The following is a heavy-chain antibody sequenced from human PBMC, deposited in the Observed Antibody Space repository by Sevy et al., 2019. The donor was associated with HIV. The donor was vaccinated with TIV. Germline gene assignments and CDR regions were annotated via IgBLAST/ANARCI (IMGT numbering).Heavy chain of an antibody. Sequence: GGSLRLSCAASGFTFSSYAMSWVRQAPGKGLEWVSAISGSGGSTYYADSVKGRFTISRDNSKNTQYLQMNSLRAEDTSVYCCAKVRYYDSSGYSLVEHWGQGTLVTVSS. J-gene: IGHJ1*01. CDR2: ISGSGGST. CDR3: AKVRYYDSSGYSLVEH. CDR1: GFTFSSYA. V-gene: IGHV3-23*01. D-gene: IGHD3-22*01.